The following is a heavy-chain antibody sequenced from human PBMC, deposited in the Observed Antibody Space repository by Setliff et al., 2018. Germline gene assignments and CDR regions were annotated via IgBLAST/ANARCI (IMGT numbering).Heavy chain of an antibody. CDR2: IYYSGST. CDR1: GYSISSGYY. CDR3: ARDPLTTNRRRAFDI. Sequence: SETLSLTCTVSGYSISSGYYWGWIRQPPGKGLEWIGYIYYSGSTNYNPSLKSRVTISVDTSKNQFSLKLSSVTAADTAVYYCARDPLTTNRRRAFDIWGQGTMVTVSS. J-gene: IGHJ3*02. D-gene: IGHD4-17*01. V-gene: IGHV4-38-2*02.